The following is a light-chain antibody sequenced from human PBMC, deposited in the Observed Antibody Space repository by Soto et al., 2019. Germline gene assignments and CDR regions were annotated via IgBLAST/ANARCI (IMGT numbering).Light chain of an antibody. J-gene: IGKJ1*01. CDR3: HSYDKWPPWT. V-gene: IGKV3D-15*01. CDR1: QSVSTN. CDR2: DAS. Sequence: ILTGQFPATLSKSPSERVTISCLASQSVSTNVAWYQQKPGEAPRLLIFDASARAVDIPGRFSGSVSGTEFTLTISSLQPEDFAVYFCHSYDKWPPWTFGQGTKVDIK.